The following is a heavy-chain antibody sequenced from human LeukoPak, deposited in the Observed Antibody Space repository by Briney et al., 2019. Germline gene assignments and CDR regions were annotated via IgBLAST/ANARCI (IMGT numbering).Heavy chain of an antibody. Sequence: ATVKRYFRSSGYTFTVYYMQRVRQAPGQGLKWMGWINPNSGGTNYAQKFQGRVTMTRDTSISTAYMELSRLRYDDTAVYYCATGFDYWGQGAL. CDR2: INPNSGGT. CDR1: GYTFTVYY. V-gene: IGHV1-2*02. J-gene: IGHJ4*02. CDR3: ATGFDY.